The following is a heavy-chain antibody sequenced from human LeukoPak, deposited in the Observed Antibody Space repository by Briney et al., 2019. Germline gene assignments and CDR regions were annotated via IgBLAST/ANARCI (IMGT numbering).Heavy chain of an antibody. CDR1: GFTVSSNY. Sequence: PGGSLRLSCAASGFTVSSNYMSWVRQAPGKGLEWVSVIYSGGSTYYADSVKGRFTISRDNSKNTLYLQMNSLRAEDTAVYYCARDTTQYYCYMDVWGKGTTVTVSS. CDR2: IYSGGST. J-gene: IGHJ6*03. CDR3: ARDTTQYYCYMDV. V-gene: IGHV3-53*01. D-gene: IGHD1-26*01.